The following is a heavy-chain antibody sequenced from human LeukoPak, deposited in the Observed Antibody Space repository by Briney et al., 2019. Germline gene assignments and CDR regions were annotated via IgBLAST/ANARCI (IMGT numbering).Heavy chain of an antibody. Sequence: GGSLRLSCVASGFTLSDYYVSWIRQAPGKGLEWVAFIRNSGFTTYYADSVKGRFTVSRDNAKDSVSLQMNSLRAEDTARYYCAREDSGGNSFGYWGQGAQVTVS. CDR1: GFTLSDYY. CDR3: AREDSGGNSFGY. CDR2: IRNSGFTT. D-gene: IGHD4/OR15-4a*01. J-gene: IGHJ4*02. V-gene: IGHV3-11*01.